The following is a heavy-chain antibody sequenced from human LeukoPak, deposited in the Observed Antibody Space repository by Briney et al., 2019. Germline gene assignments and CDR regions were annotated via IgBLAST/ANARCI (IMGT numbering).Heavy chain of an antibody. CDR2: IYYTGTT. CDR1: RGSITNSSCY. Sequence: SETLSLTCAVFRGSITNSSCYWGWIRQPPGKGLEWIEGIYYTGTTYYSPSLNSRITISMDTSKNQFSLRLASVTAADTALYYCARRAVVPAAVSYFDNWGQGTLVTVSS. D-gene: IGHD2-2*01. J-gene: IGHJ4*02. V-gene: IGHV4-39*01. CDR3: ARRAVVPAAVSYFDN.